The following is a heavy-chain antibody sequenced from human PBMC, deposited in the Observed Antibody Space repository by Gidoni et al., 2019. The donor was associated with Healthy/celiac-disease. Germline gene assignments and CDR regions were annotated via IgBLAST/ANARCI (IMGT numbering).Heavy chain of an antibody. CDR3: ASGYYDILTGYHQGYYFDY. CDR1: GGSISSYS. J-gene: IGHJ4*02. CDR2: IYYSGST. D-gene: IGHD3-9*01. V-gene: IGHV4-59*01. Sequence: QVQLQESGPGLVKPSETLSLTCTVSGGSISSYSWSWIRQPPGKGLDWIGYIYYSGSTNYNPSLKSRVTISVDTSKNQFSLKLSSVTAADTAVYYCASGYYDILTGYHQGYYFDYWGQGTLVTVSS.